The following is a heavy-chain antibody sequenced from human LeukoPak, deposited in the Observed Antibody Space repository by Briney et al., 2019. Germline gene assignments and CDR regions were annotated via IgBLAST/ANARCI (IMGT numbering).Heavy chain of an antibody. Sequence: PGGSLRLSCAASGFTFSSYGMHWVRQAPGKGLEWVAFLRYDGSNKYYADSVKGRFTISRDNSKNTLYLQMNSLRAEDTAVYYCAKDPTSTMMGEGYWGQGTLVTVSS. CDR1: GFTFSSYG. V-gene: IGHV3-30*02. CDR2: LRYDGSNK. J-gene: IGHJ4*02. CDR3: AKDPTSTMMGEGY. D-gene: IGHD3-22*01.